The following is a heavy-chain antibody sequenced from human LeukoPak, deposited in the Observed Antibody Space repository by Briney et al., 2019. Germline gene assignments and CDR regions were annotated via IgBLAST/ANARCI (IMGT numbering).Heavy chain of an antibody. Sequence: PSETLSLTCTVSGGSITGSYWSWLRQPPGKGLEYIGYIYYSGSTNYNPSLKSRVTISVDTSKNQFSLKLTSVTAADTAVYYCATAGPISGRHIYFDSWGQGTLVTVSS. D-gene: IGHD3-10*01. CDR1: GGSITGSY. V-gene: IGHV4-59*01. CDR2: IYYSGST. J-gene: IGHJ4*02. CDR3: ATAGPISGRHIYFDS.